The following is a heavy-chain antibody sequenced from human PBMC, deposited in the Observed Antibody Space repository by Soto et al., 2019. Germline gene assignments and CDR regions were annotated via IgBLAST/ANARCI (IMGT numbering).Heavy chain of an antibody. CDR3: ARLRGYSGYDTGGDYFDY. D-gene: IGHD5-12*01. J-gene: IGHJ4*02. CDR1: GGSISSSSYY. Sequence: SETLSLTCTVSGGSISSSSYYWGWIRQPPGKGLEWIGSIYYSGSTYYNPSLKSRVTISVDTSKNQFSLKLSSVTAADTAVYYCARLRGYSGYDTGGDYFDYWGQGTLVTVSS. V-gene: IGHV4-39*01. CDR2: IYYSGST.